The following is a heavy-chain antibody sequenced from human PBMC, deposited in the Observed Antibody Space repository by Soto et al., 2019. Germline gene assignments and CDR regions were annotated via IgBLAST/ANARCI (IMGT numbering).Heavy chain of an antibody. CDR3: ARYGVGTYHFDY. CDR2: INIANGDT. D-gene: IGHD1-1*01. V-gene: IGHV1-3*04. Sequence: QVQLVQSGAEVKKPGASVKVSCKTSGYTFTTYAMHWVRQAPGQRLEWMGWINIANGDTNFSQKLQGRVTFTRDTSASTGNKELSCVRSEDTVVYYCARYGVGTYHFDYWGQVTLVTV. CDR1: GYTFTTYA. J-gene: IGHJ4*02.